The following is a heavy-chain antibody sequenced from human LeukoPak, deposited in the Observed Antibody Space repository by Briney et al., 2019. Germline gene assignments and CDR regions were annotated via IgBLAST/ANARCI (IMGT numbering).Heavy chain of an antibody. D-gene: IGHD3-3*01. CDR1: GFTFKTYA. J-gene: IGHJ6*02. CDR2: MSGSGSST. CDR3: ARDFWSGYHRNYGMDV. Sequence: GGSLRLSCAASGFTFKTYAMNWVRQVPGKGPEWVSSMSGSGSSTDYADSVKGRFTISRDNSKNTLYLQMNSLRAEDTALYYCARDFWSGYHRNYGMDVWGQGTTVTVSS. V-gene: IGHV3-23*01.